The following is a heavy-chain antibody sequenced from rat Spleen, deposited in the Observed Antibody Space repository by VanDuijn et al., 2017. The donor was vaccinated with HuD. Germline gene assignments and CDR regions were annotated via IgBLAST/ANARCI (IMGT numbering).Heavy chain of an antibody. D-gene: IGHD1-12*02. CDR1: GFTFSNYD. CDR2: ISTSGGST. Sequence: EVQLVESGGGLVQPGRSLKLSCAASGFTFSNYDMAWVRQAPTKGLEWVASISTSGGSTYYRDSVKGRFTVSRDNAKSTLYLQMDSLRSEDTATYYCARLRMMVVITLDYWGQGVMVTVSS. V-gene: IGHV5-25*01. CDR3: ARLRMMVVITLDY. J-gene: IGHJ2*01.